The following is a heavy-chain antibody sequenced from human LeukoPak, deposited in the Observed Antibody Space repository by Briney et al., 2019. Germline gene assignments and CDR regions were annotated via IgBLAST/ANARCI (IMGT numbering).Heavy chain of an antibody. CDR2: INHSGST. D-gene: IGHD6-13*01. CDR1: GGSFSGYY. CDR3: ARGHIAAAGTIYYMDV. Sequence: SETLSLTCAVYGGSFSGYYWSWIRQPPGKGLKWLGKINHSGSTNYNPSLKSRVTISVDTSKNQFSLKLSSVTAADTAVYYCARGHIAAAGTIYYMDVWGKGTTVTVSS. J-gene: IGHJ6*03. V-gene: IGHV4-34*01.